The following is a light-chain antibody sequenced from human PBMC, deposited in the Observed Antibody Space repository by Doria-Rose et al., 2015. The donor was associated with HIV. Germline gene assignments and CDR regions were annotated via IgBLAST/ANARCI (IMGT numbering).Light chain of an antibody. V-gene: IGKV1-39*01. CDR3: QQYYSYPRT. CDR1: QSVTRY. CDR2: AAS. Sequence: PPASLVASVGGSVITTCRASQSVTRYLNWYQQKPGKAPKLLIYAASSLQSGVPSRFSGSGSETYFTLTINNLQPEDFATYYCQQYYSYPRTFGRGTKVEVK. J-gene: IGKJ3*01.